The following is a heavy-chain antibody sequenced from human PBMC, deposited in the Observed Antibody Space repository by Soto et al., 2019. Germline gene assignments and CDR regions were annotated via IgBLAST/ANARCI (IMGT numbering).Heavy chain of an antibody. CDR3: VRTSNNWYYYYYGMDV. Sequence: SQTLSLTCAISGDSVSSNNAAWTWIRQSPSRGLEWLGRTYYRSRWYSEYALSVKSRITINPDTSNNQISLQLNSVTPEDTAVYYCVRTSNNWYYYYYGMDVWGQGTTVTVSS. J-gene: IGHJ6*02. CDR2: TYYRSRWYS. D-gene: IGHD1-1*01. V-gene: IGHV6-1*01. CDR1: GDSVSSNNAA.